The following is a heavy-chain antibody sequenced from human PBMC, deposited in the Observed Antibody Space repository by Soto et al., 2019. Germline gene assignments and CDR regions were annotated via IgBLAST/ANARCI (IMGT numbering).Heavy chain of an antibody. CDR2: LYSGGTT. V-gene: IGHV3-66*01. J-gene: IGHJ4*02. D-gene: IGHD4-17*01. Sequence: DVQLVESGGDLVQPGGSLRLSCAASGFTVISNYMSWVRQAPGKGLEWVSVLYSGGTTYYADSVKGGFTISRDNSKNTLYLQMNSLRAEDTAVYYCARDRGYGGNGVGDFDYWGQGTLVTVSS. CDR1: GFTVISNY. CDR3: ARDRGYGGNGVGDFDY.